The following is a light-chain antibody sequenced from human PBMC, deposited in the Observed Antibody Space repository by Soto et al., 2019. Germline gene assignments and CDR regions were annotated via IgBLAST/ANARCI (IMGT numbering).Light chain of an antibody. J-gene: IGLJ1*01. CDR3: AAWDDSLGAYV. CDR1: NSNIGTNT. Sequence: QSVLTQPTSASATPGQRVTISCSGSNSNIGTNTVNWYQQLPGTAPRLLIYTNNQRPSGVPQRFSGSKTGTSASPAIGGLQSEDGADYYCAAWDDSLGAYVFGTGTKVTVL. CDR2: TNN. V-gene: IGLV1-44*01.